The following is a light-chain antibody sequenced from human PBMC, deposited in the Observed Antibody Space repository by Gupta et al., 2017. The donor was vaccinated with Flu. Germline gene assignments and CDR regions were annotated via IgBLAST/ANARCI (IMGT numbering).Light chain of an antibody. CDR1: SSNSGSNS. CDR3: AGREDILSARV. CDR2: RND. J-gene: IGLJ3*02. Sequence: GQRVTISCSGSSSNSGSNSVFWYQLLPGTAPKLLIYRNDQRLSEIPERFSGSKYVNSGSVAISRLRADEEADYYCAGREDILSARVFGGGTKLTVL. V-gene: IGLV1-47*01.